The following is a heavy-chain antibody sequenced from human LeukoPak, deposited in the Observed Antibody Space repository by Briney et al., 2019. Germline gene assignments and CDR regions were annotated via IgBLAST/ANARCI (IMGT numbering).Heavy chain of an antibody. CDR1: GFTFSTYT. CDR3: ARKGAVAGTLDY. CDR2: ISSSIRTI. Sequence: GGSLRLSCAASGFTFSTYTMTWVRQAPGKGLECISYISSSIRTIYYADSVKGRFTISRDNAKNSLYLQMNGLRAEDTAVYYCARKGAVAGTLDYWGQGTLVTVSS. V-gene: IGHV3-48*01. D-gene: IGHD6-19*01. J-gene: IGHJ4*02.